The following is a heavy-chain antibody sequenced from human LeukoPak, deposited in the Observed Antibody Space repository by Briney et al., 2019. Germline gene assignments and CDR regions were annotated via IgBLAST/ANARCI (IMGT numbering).Heavy chain of an antibody. J-gene: IGHJ3*02. Sequence: GGSLRLSCAASGFTFSSYEMNWVRPAPGKGLEWVSYISSSGSTIYYADSVKGRFTISRDNAKNSLYLQMNSLRAEDTAVYYCARDCSGGSCYSPAPGAFDIWGQGTMVTVSS. CDR2: ISSSGSTI. V-gene: IGHV3-48*03. D-gene: IGHD2-15*01. CDR3: ARDCSGGSCYSPAPGAFDI. CDR1: GFTFSSYE.